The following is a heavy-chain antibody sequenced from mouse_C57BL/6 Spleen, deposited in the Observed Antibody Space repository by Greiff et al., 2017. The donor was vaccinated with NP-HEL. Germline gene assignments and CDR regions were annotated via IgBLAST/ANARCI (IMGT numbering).Heavy chain of an antibody. Sequence: QVQLKQPGAELVKPGASVKLSCKASGHTFTSYWMQWVKQRPGQGLEWIGEIDPSDSYTNYNQKFKGKATLTVDTSSSTAYMQLSSLTSEDSAVYYCARGDGYDAMDYWGQGTSVTVSS. CDR1: GHTFTSYW. CDR2: IDPSDSYT. CDR3: ARGDGYDAMDY. J-gene: IGHJ4*01. D-gene: IGHD2-3*01. V-gene: IGHV1-50*01.